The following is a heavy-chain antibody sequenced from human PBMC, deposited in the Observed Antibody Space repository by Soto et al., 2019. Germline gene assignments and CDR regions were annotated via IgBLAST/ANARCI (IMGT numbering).Heavy chain of an antibody. J-gene: IGHJ4*02. Sequence: ASETLSLTCTVSGGSISRGAYYWTWIRQHPVKGLEWIGYISNSGRTCYNPSLKSRLTISLDSAENQFSVKLSSVTAADTAVYYCAREATIAARLDSWGQGTLVTVSS. D-gene: IGHD6-6*01. CDR3: AREATIAARLDS. CDR1: GGSISRGAYY. V-gene: IGHV4-31*03. CDR2: ISNSGRT.